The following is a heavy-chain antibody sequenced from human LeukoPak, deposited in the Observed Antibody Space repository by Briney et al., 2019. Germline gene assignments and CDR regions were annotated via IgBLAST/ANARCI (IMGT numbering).Heavy chain of an antibody. CDR1: GFTFDDFA. D-gene: IGHD3-10*01. V-gene: IGHV3-9*01. CDR3: AKGTVRGVKYYFDY. CDR2: ISWNSGSI. Sequence: GGSLRLSRATSGFTFDDFAMHLVREAPGKGLGWGSGISWNSGSIGYADSVKGRFTISRDNAKNSLYLQMNSLRAEDTALYYCAKGTVRGVKYYFDYWGQGTLVTVSS. J-gene: IGHJ4*02.